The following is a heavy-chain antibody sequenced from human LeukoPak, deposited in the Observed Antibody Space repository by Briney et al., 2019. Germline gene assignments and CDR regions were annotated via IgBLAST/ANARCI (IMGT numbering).Heavy chain of an antibody. D-gene: IGHD4-17*01. J-gene: IGHJ4*02. V-gene: IGHV3-23*01. CDR2: ISGSGGNT. Sequence: GGSLRLSCAASGFTFSSYGMSWVRQAPGKGPEWVSTISGSGGNTHYADSVKGRFTISRDNSKNTLYLQMNSLRDEDTAVYYCAKDFQYDGGQNWGQGTLVTVSS. CDR3: AKDFQYDGGQN. CDR1: GFTFSSYG.